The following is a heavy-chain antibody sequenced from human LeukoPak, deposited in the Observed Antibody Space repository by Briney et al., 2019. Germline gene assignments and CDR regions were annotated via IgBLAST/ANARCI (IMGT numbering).Heavy chain of an antibody. CDR2: IKEDGSEK. Sequence: GGSLRLSCAASGFTFSRYWMNWVRQAPGKGLEWVASIKEDGSEKSYVDSVKGRFTISRDNAKNSLFLQMNSLRAEDTAVYYCARANVAGLHYFDYWGQGTLVTVSS. V-gene: IGHV3-7*01. J-gene: IGHJ4*02. CDR1: GFTFSRYW. D-gene: IGHD6-19*01. CDR3: ARANVAGLHYFDY.